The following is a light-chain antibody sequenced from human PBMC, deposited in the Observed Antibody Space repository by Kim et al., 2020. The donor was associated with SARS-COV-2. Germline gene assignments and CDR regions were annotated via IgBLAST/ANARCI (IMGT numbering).Light chain of an antibody. V-gene: IGLV2-11*01. CDR2: DVA. CDR1: RNNIGLYNF. Sequence: GQSATISCTGTRNNIGLYNFVSWYQHHPGKAPKLILFDVAKRPSGVPDRFSGSKSGNTASLTISGLQIEDEADYFCCSYAGIYTWVFGEGTQLTVL. J-gene: IGLJ3*02. CDR3: CSYAGIYTWV.